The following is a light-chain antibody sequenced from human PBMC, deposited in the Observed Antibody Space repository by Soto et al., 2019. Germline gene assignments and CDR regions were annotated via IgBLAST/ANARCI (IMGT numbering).Light chain of an antibody. CDR3: QQYGSSSIT. Sequence: IVLTQSTGTLSLSPGERATLSCRASQSVSSSSLAWYQQKPGQAPRLFIFGASSRATGIPDRFSGSGSGTDFTLTISSLQSEDFALYYCQQYGSSSITFGQGTRLEI. CDR2: GAS. V-gene: IGKV3-20*01. J-gene: IGKJ5*01. CDR1: QSVSSSS.